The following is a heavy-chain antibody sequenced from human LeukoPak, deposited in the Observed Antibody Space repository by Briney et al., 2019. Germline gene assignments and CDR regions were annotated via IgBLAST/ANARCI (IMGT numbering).Heavy chain of an antibody. D-gene: IGHD3-10*01. V-gene: IGHV3-23*01. CDR1: GFTFSSYA. CDR2: ISGGGGNT. Sequence: GGSLRLSCAASGFTFSSYAMTWVRQAPGKGLEWVSSISGGGGNTYYAASVKGRFTISRDNSKNTLYLQMSSLRAEDTAVYYCAKMKGITMVRGTFDYWGQGTLVTVSS. CDR3: AKMKGITMVRGTFDY. J-gene: IGHJ4*02.